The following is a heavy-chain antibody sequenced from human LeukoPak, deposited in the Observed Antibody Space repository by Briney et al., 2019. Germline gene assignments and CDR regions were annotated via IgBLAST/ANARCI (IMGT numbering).Heavy chain of an antibody. Sequence: SETLSLTCAVYGGSFSGYYWSWIRQPPGKGLEWIGEINHSGSTNYNPSLKSRVTISVDTSKNQFSLKLSSVTAADTAVYYCASINDDSSGYVKSNVSWGQGTLVTVSS. CDR1: GGSFSGYY. D-gene: IGHD3-22*01. V-gene: IGHV4-34*01. CDR2: INHSGST. J-gene: IGHJ4*02. CDR3: ASINDDSSGYVKSNVS.